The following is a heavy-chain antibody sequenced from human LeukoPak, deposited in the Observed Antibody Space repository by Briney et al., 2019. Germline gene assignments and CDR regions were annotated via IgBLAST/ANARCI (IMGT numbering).Heavy chain of an antibody. CDR2: INPHSGAT. CDR3: ARSPHILTGENFDY. CDR1: GYTFTDYY. J-gene: IGHJ4*02. V-gene: IGHV1-2*06. D-gene: IGHD3-9*01. Sequence: ASVKVSCKASGYTFTDYYLHWVRQAPGQGLEWMGRINPHSGATNYAHKFQGRVTMTRDTSITTASMELSRLRSDDTAVYYCARSPHILTGENFDYWGQGTLVTVSS.